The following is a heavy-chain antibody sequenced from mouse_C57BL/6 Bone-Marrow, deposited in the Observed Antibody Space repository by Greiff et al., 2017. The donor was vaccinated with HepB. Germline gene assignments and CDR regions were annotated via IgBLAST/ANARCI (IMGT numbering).Heavy chain of an antibody. J-gene: IGHJ4*01. D-gene: IGHD2-5*01. CDR1: GYTFTSYW. Sequence: VQLQQPGAELVMPGASVKLSCKASGYTFTSYWMHWVKQRPGQGLEWIGEIDPSDSYTNYNQKFKGKSTLTVDKSSSTAYMQLSSLTSEDSAVYYCARPSYSNYFYAMDYWGQGTSVTVSS. V-gene: IGHV1-69*01. CDR3: ARPSYSNYFYAMDY. CDR2: IDPSDSYT.